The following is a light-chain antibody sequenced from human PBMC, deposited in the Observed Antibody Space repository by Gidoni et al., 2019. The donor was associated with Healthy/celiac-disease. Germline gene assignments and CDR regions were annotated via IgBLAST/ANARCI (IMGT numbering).Light chain of an antibody. CDR3: QVWDSSSDHPGV. CDR2: YDS. Sequence: YVLTPPPSVSVGPGKTARTPAGGNNMGSKSVHWYQQKPGQAPGLVIYYDSDRPSGIPERFSGSNSGNTATLTISRVEAGDEADYYCQVWDSSSDHPGVFGGGTKLTVL. CDR1: NMGSKS. V-gene: IGLV3-21*04. J-gene: IGLJ2*01.